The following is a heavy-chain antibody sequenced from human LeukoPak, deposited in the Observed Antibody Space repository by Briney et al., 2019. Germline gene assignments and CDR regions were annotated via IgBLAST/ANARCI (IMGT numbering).Heavy chain of an antibody. J-gene: IGHJ6*02. V-gene: IGHV3-23*01. CDR3: AKSIAVAGSNYYYYGMDV. CDR2: ISGSGGST. CDR1: GFTFSSYA. Sequence: PGGSLRLSCAASGFTFSSYAMSWVRQAPGKGLEWVSAISGSGGSTYYADSVKGRFTISRDNSKNTLYLQMNSLRAEDTAVYYCAKSIAVAGSNYYYYGMDVWGQGTTVTVSS. D-gene: IGHD6-19*01.